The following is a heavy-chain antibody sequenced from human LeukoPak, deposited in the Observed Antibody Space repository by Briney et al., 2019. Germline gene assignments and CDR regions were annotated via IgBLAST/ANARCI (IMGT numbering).Heavy chain of an antibody. Sequence: SETLSLTCTVSDGSITTHYWSWIRQPAGKGLEWIGRMHANGYTDYCPSLKSRLTMSVGTSKKQFSLRLSSVTAADTAVYFCARYGYYDSGRFMDVWGKGTTVIVSS. CDR3: ARYGYYDSGRFMDV. D-gene: IGHD3-16*01. V-gene: IGHV4-4*07. J-gene: IGHJ6*03. CDR2: MHANGYT. CDR1: DGSITTHY.